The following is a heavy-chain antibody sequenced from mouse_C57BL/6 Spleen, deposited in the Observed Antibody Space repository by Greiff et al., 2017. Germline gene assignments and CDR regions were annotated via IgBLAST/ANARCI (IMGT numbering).Heavy chain of an antibody. CDR2: IFPGSGST. CDR3: ARSGDYGSSIYYAMDY. V-gene: IGHV1-75*01. J-gene: IGHJ4*01. D-gene: IGHD1-1*01. CDR1: GYTFTDYY. Sequence: VQGVESGPELVKPGASVKISCKASGYTFTDYYINWVKQRPGQGLEWIGWIFPGSGSTYYNEKFKGKATLTVDKSSSTAYMLLSSLTSEDSAVYFCARSGDYGSSIYYAMDYWGQGTSVTVSS.